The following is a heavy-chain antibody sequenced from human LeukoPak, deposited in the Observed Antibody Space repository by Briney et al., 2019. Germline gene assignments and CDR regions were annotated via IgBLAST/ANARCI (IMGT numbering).Heavy chain of an antibody. J-gene: IGHJ4*02. V-gene: IGHV3-53*01. D-gene: IGHD1-1*01. CDR3: ARSTGPFDY. CDR1: GFIVSSNY. CDR2: IYGGGRT. Sequence: GGSLRLSCAASGFIVSSNYMTWVRQAPGKGLEWVSGIYGGGRTYYADSVKGRFTISRDNSKNTLYLQMNSLRDEDTAVYYCARSTGPFDYWGQGTLVTVSS.